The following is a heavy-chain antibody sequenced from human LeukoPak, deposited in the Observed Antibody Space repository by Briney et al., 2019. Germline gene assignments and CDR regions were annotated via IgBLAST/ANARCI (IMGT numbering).Heavy chain of an antibody. D-gene: IGHD4-23*01. V-gene: IGHV4-38-2*01. J-gene: IGHJ5*02. CDR2: IYHSGST. Sequence: PSETLSLTCAVSGYSISSGYYWGWTRQPPGKGLEWIGSIYHSGSTYYNPSLKSRVTISVDTSKNQFSLKLSSVTAADTAVYYCARGGGPSNWFDPWGQGTLVTVSS. CDR3: ARGGGPSNWFDP. CDR1: GYSISSGYY.